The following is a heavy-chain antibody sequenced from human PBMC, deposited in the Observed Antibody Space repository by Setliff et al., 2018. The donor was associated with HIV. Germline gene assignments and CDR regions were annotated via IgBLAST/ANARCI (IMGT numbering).Heavy chain of an antibody. D-gene: IGHD1-26*01. CDR1: GFTFSNYN. CDR2: ISYDSRFI. J-gene: IGHJ4*02. V-gene: IGHV3-21*01. CDR3: AKDAKGSIDY. Sequence: PGGSLRLSCAASGFTFSNYNMNWVRQAPGKGLEWVSSISYDSRFIYHADSMKGRFTISRDNSRNTLYLQMSGLRIEDTATYFCAKDAKGSIDYWGQGTLVTVSS.